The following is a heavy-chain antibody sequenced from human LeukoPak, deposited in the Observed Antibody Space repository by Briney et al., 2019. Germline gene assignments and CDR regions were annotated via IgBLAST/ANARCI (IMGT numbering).Heavy chain of an antibody. J-gene: IGHJ6*02. D-gene: IGHD3-9*01. CDR2: INHSGST. CDR3: AGAPVLRYFDWLPQSHYSGMDV. Sequence: SETLSLTCAVYGGSFSGYYWSWIRQPPGKGLEWIGEINHSGSTNYNPSLKSRVTISVDTSKNQFSLKLSSVTAADTAVYYCAGAPVLRYFDWLPQSHYSGMDVWGQGTTVTVSS. V-gene: IGHV4-34*01. CDR1: GGSFSGYY.